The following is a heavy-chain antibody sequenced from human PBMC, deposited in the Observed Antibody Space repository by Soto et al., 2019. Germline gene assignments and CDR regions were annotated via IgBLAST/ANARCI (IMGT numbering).Heavy chain of an antibody. CDR1: GFTFSSYA. V-gene: IGHV3-23*01. CDR2: ISGSGDVT. Sequence: GVSLRLSWAASGFTFSSYAMSWVRQAPGRGLEWVSGISGSGDVTYYADSVKGRFTISRDNSKNTLHLQMQSLRAEDTAVYYCAKTMGDSSSLSDYWGQGTLVTVSS. CDR3: AKTMGDSSSLSDY. J-gene: IGHJ4*02. D-gene: IGHD6-13*01.